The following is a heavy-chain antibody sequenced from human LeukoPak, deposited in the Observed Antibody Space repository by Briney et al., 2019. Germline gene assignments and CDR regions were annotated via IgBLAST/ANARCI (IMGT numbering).Heavy chain of an antibody. V-gene: IGHV3-53*01. CDR2: IYSGGST. CDR3: ARELGKPFDY. D-gene: IGHD3-3*02. Sequence: GGSLRLSCAASGFTFSDYYMSWVRQAPGKGLEWVSIIYSGGSTYYADSVKGRFTISRDNSKNTLYLQMNSLRAEDTAVYYCARELGKPFDYWGQGTLVTVSS. J-gene: IGHJ4*02. CDR1: GFTFSDYY.